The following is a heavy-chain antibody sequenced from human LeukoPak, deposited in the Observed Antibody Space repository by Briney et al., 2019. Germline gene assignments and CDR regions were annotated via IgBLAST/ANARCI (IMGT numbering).Heavy chain of an antibody. CDR3: ARDRRVPAALDY. D-gene: IGHD2-2*01. CDR2: IYSRGGT. Sequence: GGSLRLSCAASGFTVSSNFMSWVRQAPGKGLECVSVIYSRGGTYYADSVQGRFTISRDASKNTLFLQMNSLRADDTAVYYCARDRRVPAALDYWGQGALVTVSS. CDR1: GFTVSSNF. V-gene: IGHV3-53*01. J-gene: IGHJ4*02.